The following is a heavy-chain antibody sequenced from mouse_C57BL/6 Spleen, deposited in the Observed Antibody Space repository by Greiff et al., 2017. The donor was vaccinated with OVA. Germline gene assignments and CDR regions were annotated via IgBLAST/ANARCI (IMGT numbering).Heavy chain of an antibody. J-gene: IGHJ4*01. V-gene: IGHV3-6*01. CDR1: GYSITSGYY. CDR3: ARYGNHGAMDY. Sequence: DVKLQESGPGLVKPSQSLSLTCSVTGYSITSGYYWNWIRQFPGNKLEWMGYISYDGSNNYNPSLKNRISITRDTSKNQFFLKLNSVTTEDTATYYCARYGNHGAMDYWGQGTSVTVSS. D-gene: IGHD2-1*01. CDR2: ISYDGSN.